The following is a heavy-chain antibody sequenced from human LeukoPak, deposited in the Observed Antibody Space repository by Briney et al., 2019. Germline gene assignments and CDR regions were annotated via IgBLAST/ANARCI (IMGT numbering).Heavy chain of an antibody. J-gene: IGHJ3*02. CDR2: ISSSSSTI. V-gene: IGHV3-48*01. CDR1: GFTSSSYS. Sequence: QAGGSLRLSCAASGFTSSSYSMNWVRQAPGKGLEWVSYISSSSSTIYYADSVKGRFTISRDNAKNSLYLQMNSLRAEDTAVYYCARDRGSSCYNSWSEYDAFDIWGQGTMVTVSS. D-gene: IGHD2-2*02. CDR3: ARDRGSSCYNSWSEYDAFDI.